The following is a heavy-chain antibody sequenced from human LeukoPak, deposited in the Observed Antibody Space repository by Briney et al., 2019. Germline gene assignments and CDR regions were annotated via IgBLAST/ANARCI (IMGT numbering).Heavy chain of an antibody. Sequence: ASVKVSRKASGYTFTGYYMHWVRQAPGQGLEWMGWINPNSGGTNYAQKFQGRVTMTRDTSISTAYMELSRLRSDDTAVYYCARDLWFGYNWFDPWGQGTLVTVSS. J-gene: IGHJ5*02. D-gene: IGHD3-10*01. CDR3: ARDLWFGYNWFDP. CDR1: GYTFTGYY. V-gene: IGHV1-2*02. CDR2: INPNSGGT.